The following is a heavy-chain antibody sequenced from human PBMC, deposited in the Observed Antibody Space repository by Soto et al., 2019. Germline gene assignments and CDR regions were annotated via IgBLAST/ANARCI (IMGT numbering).Heavy chain of an antibody. V-gene: IGHV5-51*01. CDR2: IYPYDSET. CDR3: ARHLVGATRGNFDY. CDR1: GYSFTTYW. J-gene: IGHJ4*02. D-gene: IGHD1-26*01. Sequence: EVQLVQSGAEVKKPGESLKISCKGSGYSFTTYWIGWVRQMPGKGLEWMGIIYPYDSETRYSPSFQGQVTISADKSISAAYLQWSSPKASDTAMYYCARHLVGATRGNFDYWGQGTLVTVSS.